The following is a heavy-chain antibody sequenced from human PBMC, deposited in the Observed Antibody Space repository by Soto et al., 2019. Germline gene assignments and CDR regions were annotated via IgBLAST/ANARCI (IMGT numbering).Heavy chain of an antibody. Sequence: QVQLVESGGGVVQPGRSLRLSCAASGFTFSSYAMHWVRQAPGKGLEWVAVISYDGSNKYYADSVKGRFTISRDNSKNTLYLQMNSLRAEDTAVYYCARVTRGSYGDLYYYGMDVWGQGTTVTVSS. CDR1: GFTFSSYA. J-gene: IGHJ6*02. CDR3: ARVTRGSYGDLYYYGMDV. V-gene: IGHV3-30-3*01. CDR2: ISYDGSNK. D-gene: IGHD4-17*01.